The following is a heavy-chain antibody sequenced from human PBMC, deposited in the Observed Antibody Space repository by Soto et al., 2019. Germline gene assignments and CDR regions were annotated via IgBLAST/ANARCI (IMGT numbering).Heavy chain of an antibody. J-gene: IGHJ4*02. V-gene: IGHV3-30*03. CDR3: TIVRVAESALDH. CDR1: GFIFSTNG. D-gene: IGHD2-8*02. CDR2: MSYDGSDT. Sequence: QVQLVESGGGVVQPGRSLRLSCVGSGFIFSTNGMHWVRQTPGKGLEWVAFMSYDGSDTFYADSVKGRFTISRDNSKNTFFLHMSNLRAEDTAMYYCTIVRVAESALDHWGQGTLVTVSS.